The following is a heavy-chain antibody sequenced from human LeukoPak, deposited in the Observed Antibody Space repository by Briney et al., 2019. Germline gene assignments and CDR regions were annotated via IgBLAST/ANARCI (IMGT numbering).Heavy chain of an antibody. V-gene: IGHV3-74*01. CDR2: INSDGSST. CDR3: AKSPIVGAIVYGVDV. D-gene: IGHD1-26*01. Sequence: LPGGSLRLSCAASGFTFSSYWMHWVRQAPGKGLVWVSRINSDGSSTSYADSVKGRFTTSRDNAKNTLYLQMNSLRAEDTAVYYCAKSPIVGAIVYGVDVWGQGTTVTVSS. CDR1: GFTFSSYW. J-gene: IGHJ6*02.